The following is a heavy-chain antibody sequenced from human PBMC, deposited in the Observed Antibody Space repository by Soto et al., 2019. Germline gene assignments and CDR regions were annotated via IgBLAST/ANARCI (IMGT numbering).Heavy chain of an antibody. D-gene: IGHD5-12*01. J-gene: IGHJ4*02. Sequence: ASVKVSCKASGYTFTSYAMQWVRQAPGQRLEWMGWINAGNGNTKYSQKFQGRVTITRDTSASTAYMELSSLRSEDTAVYYCASAADEEYSGSIFDYWGQGTLVTVSS. CDR1: GYTFTSYA. V-gene: IGHV1-3*01. CDR2: INAGNGNT. CDR3: ASAADEEYSGSIFDY.